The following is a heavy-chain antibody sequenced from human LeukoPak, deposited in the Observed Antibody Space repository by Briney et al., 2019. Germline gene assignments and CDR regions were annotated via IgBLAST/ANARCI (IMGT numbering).Heavy chain of an antibody. V-gene: IGHV3-48*03. J-gene: IGHJ4*02. CDR1: GFTFSSYE. CDR3: AREPVVTGNFDY. Sequence: GGSLRPSCAASGFTFSSYEMNWVRQAPGKGLEWVSYISSSGRTIYYADSVKGRFTISRDNAKNSLYLQMNSLRAEDTAVYYCAREPVVTGNFDYWGQGTLVTVSS. D-gene: IGHD4-23*01. CDR2: ISSSGRTI.